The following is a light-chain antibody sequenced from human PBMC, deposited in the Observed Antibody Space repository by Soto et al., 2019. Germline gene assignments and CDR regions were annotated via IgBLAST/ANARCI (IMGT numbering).Light chain of an antibody. CDR2: HVS. J-gene: IGLJ1*01. V-gene: IGLV2-14*03. CDR1: SSDIGHYDY. CDR3: CSLTTSHTYV. Sequence: QSALTQPASVSGSPGQSITISCTGTSSDIGHYDYVSWYQQHPGKAPKLMIYHVSYRPSGVSNRYSGSKSGNSASLTISGLQADDEADYYCCSLTTSHTYVFGSGTKVTVL.